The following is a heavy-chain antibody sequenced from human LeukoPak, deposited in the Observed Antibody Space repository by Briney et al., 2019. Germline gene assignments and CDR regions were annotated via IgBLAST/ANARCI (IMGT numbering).Heavy chain of an antibody. V-gene: IGHV3-21*06. CDR1: GFTFSDYS. Sequence: GGSLRLSCAASGFTFSDYSLNWVRQAPGKGLEWVSSIGGSSSHIYYADSLRGRFTISRDNAKNSLFLQMNSLRAEDTAVHYCAREGDYGDFEYYFDCWGQGTLVTVSS. D-gene: IGHD4-17*01. CDR3: AREGDYGDFEYYFDC. J-gene: IGHJ4*02. CDR2: IGGSSSHI.